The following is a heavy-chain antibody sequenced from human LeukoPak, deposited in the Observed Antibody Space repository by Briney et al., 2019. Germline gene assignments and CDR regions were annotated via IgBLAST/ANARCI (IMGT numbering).Heavy chain of an antibody. D-gene: IGHD6-19*01. V-gene: IGHV1-69*13. CDR2: IIPIFGTA. Sequence: SVKVSCKASGGTFISYAISWVRQAPGQGLEWMGGIIPIFGTANYAQKFQGRVTITADESTSTAYMELSSLRSEDTAVYYCARDDPIVVAVDYYYYGMDVWGQGTTVTVSS. CDR3: ARDDPIVVAVDYYYYGMDV. CDR1: GGTFISYA. J-gene: IGHJ6*02.